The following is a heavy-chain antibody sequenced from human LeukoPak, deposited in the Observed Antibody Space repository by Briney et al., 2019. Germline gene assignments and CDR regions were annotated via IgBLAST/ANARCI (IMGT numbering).Heavy chain of an antibody. Sequence: GRSLRLSCTASGFIFDDYGMHWVRQGPGKGLEWVSGISWNSGGKGYADSVKGRFTISRDNAKNALYLQMNSLRTEDTALYYCTKDTDYYAGLDAWAKGPRSPSP. CDR2: ISWNSGGK. V-gene: IGHV3-9*01. J-gene: IGHJ6*02. D-gene: IGHD3-9*01. CDR1: GFIFDDYG. CDR3: TKDTDYYAGLDA.